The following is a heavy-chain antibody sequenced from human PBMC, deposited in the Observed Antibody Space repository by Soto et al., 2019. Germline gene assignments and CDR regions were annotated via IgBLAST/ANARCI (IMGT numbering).Heavy chain of an antibody. CDR2: INARNGNT. V-gene: IGHV1-3*01. J-gene: IGHJ4*02. CDR1: GYTFTSYA. CDR3: PRGSITMIVVVTALVY. D-gene: IGHD3-22*01. Sequence: ASVKVSCETSGYTFTSYARHCGRQAPGQRVEWMGWINARNGNTKYSPKLQGRLTITRDTSASTAYMEMRSLRSEDTAVYFCPRGSITMIVVVTALVYWGQGTLGTISS.